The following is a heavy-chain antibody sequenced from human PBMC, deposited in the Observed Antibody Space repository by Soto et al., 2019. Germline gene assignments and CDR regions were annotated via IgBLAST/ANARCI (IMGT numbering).Heavy chain of an antibody. CDR3: ARPDYDSGSYPDY. D-gene: IGHD3-10*01. CDR2: ISYDGSNK. J-gene: IGHJ4*02. CDR1: GFTFSSYA. V-gene: IGHV3-30-3*01. Sequence: QVQLVESGGGVVQPGRSLRLSCTASGFTFSSYAMHWVRQAPGKGLEWVAVISYDGSNKYYADSVKGRFTISRDNSKNTLFLQMNSLRAEDTAVYSCARPDYDSGSYPDYWGQGTLVTVSS.